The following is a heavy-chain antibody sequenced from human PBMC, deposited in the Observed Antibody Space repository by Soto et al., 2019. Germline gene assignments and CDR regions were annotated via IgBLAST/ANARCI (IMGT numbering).Heavy chain of an antibody. CDR3: ARGDDYGDYFDY. CDR2: IYYSGST. V-gene: IGHV4-59*01. CDR1: GGSISSYY. D-gene: IGHD4-17*01. Sequence: PSETLSLTCTVSGGSISSYYWSWIRQPPGKGLEWIGYIYYSGSTNYNPSLKSRVTISVDTSKNQFSLKLSSVTAADTAVYYCARGDDYGDYFDYWGQGTLVTVSS. J-gene: IGHJ4*02.